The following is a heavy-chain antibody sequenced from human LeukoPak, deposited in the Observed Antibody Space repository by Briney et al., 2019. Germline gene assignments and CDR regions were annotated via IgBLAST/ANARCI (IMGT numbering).Heavy chain of an antibody. J-gene: IGHJ2*01. CDR3: ARRGSGASLEYYFGL. CDR1: GGSFSDYY. CDR2: INHSGST. D-gene: IGHD1-14*01. V-gene: IGHV4-34*01. Sequence: LKPSETLSLTCAVYGGSFSDYYWSWIRQPPGKGLEWIGEINHSGSTDYNPSLKSRVTISVDTSKNQFSLKLSSVTAADTAVYYCARRGSGASLEYYFGLWGRGTLVTVSS.